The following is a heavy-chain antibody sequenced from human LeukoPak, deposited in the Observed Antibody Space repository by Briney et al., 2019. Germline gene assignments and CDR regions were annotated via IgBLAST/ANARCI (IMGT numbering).Heavy chain of an antibody. Sequence: PGGSLRLSCAASGFTFSSYSMNWVRQAPGKGLEWVSYISSSSSTIYYADSVKGRFTISRDNAKNSLYLQMISLRDEDTAVYYCARMAREVADYWGQGTLVTVSS. CDR3: ARMAREVADY. D-gene: IGHD5-24*01. V-gene: IGHV3-48*02. CDR1: GFTFSSYS. CDR2: ISSSSSTI. J-gene: IGHJ4*02.